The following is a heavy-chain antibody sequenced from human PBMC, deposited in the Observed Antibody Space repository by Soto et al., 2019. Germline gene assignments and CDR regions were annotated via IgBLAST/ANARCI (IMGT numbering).Heavy chain of an antibody. V-gene: IGHV3-74*01. J-gene: IGHJ5*02. CDR3: ARECCSGGNCYTYYFDP. CDR2: INTDGSNT. Sequence: GGSLRLSCAASGLTFNRYWMHWVRHAPGKGLVWVSHINTDGSNTNYADSVKGRFTISRDNAKSTLFLQMNSLRDEDTAVYYCARECCSGGNCYTYYFDPWGQGIPVTVSS. CDR1: GLTFNRYW. D-gene: IGHD2-15*01.